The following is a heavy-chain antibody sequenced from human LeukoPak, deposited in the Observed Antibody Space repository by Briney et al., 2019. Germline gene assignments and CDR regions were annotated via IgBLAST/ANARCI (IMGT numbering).Heavy chain of an antibody. CDR3: ARMGRSRGSLPNSYYYMDV. CDR1: GDIFNSYS. V-gene: IGHV1-69*05. J-gene: IGHJ6*03. Sequence: ASVKVSCKASGDIFNSYSISWVRQPPGQGLEWMGGIIPMFGSPNYAQKFQGRVTISTDQFTPTAYMELSSLSSEDTAVYYCARMGRSRGSLPNSYYYMDVWGKGTTVTVSS. CDR2: IIPMFGSP. D-gene: IGHD1-26*01.